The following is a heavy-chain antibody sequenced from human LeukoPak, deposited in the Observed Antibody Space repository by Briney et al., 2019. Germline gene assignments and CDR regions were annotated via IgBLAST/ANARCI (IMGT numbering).Heavy chain of an antibody. CDR1: GGSVSSGSYY. CDR2: IYYSGTT. CDR3: AREEAVTIKIDY. D-gene: IGHD4-11*01. V-gene: IGHV4-61*01. Sequence: SETLSLTCTVSGGSVSSGSYYWNWIRQPPGKGLEWIGYIYYSGTTNYNPSLKSRVTISVDTSKNQFSLKLSSVTAADTAVYYCAREEAVTIKIDYWGQGTLVTVSS. J-gene: IGHJ4*02.